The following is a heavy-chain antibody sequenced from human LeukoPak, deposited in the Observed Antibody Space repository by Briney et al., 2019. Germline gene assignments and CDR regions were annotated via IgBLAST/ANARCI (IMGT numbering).Heavy chain of an antibody. D-gene: IGHD4-17*01. Sequence: PGGSLRLSCAAPGFTFSSYNMKWVRQAPGKGLECVSSIDISGNFIYYADSVEGRFTISRDNAKNSLYLQMNSLRAEDTAVYYCAREGTVTLDYWGQGTLVTVSS. J-gene: IGHJ4*02. CDR3: AREGTVTLDY. V-gene: IGHV3-21*01. CDR1: GFTFSSYN. CDR2: IDISGNFI.